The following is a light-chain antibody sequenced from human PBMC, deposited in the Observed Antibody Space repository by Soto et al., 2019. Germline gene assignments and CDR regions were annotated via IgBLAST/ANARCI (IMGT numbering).Light chain of an antibody. CDR2: GAS. V-gene: IGKV3-20*01. CDR1: QSVSSSY. CDR3: QQYGSSPPT. Sequence: EIVLTQSPGTLSLSPGERATLSCMASQSVSSSYLAWYQQTPGQAPRLLIYGASSRATGIPDRFSGSGSGTDFTLTISRLEPEDFAVYYCQQYGSSPPTFGQGTRLEIK. J-gene: IGKJ5*01.